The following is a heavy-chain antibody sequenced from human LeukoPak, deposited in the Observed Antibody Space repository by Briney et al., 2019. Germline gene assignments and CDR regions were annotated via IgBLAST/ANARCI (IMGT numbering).Heavy chain of an antibody. CDR3: ARGSYGDYVFDY. CDR1: GGSISSGGYS. V-gene: IGHV4-30-2*01. D-gene: IGHD4-17*01. CDR2: IYHSGST. J-gene: IGHJ4*02. Sequence: SETLSLTCAVSGGSISSGGYSWSWIRQPPGKGLEWIGYIYHSGSTYYNPSLKSRVTISVDRSKNQFSLELSSVTAADTAVYYCARGSYGDYVFDYWGQGTLVTVSS.